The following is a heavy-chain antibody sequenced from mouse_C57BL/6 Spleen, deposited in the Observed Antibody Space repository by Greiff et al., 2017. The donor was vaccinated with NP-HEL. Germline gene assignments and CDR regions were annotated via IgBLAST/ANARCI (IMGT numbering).Heavy chain of an antibody. D-gene: IGHD2-3*01. CDR2: IRNKANGYTT. CDR3: ARSYDGSWYFDV. J-gene: IGHJ1*03. Sequence: EVQRVESGGGLVQPGGSLSLSCAASGFTFTDYYMSWVRQPPGKALEWLGFIRNKANGYTTEYSASVKGRFTISRDNSQSILYLQMNALRAEDSATYYCARSYDGSWYFDVWGTGTTVTVSS. V-gene: IGHV7-3*01. CDR1: GFTFTDYY.